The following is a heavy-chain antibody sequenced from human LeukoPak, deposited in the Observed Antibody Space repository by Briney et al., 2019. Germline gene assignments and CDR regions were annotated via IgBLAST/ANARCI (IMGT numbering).Heavy chain of an antibody. V-gene: IGHV3-23*01. CDR1: GFTFSSHA. J-gene: IGHJ4*02. CDR2: ISATGHNT. D-gene: IGHD4-11*01. Sequence: GRSLRLSCAASGFTFSSHAMIWVRQAPGKGMEWVSPISATGHNTYYADSVKGRFTISRDNSKNTLYLQMNSLRADDTAVYYCARFDYNRYVAYWGQGTLVTVSS. CDR3: ARFDYNRYVAY.